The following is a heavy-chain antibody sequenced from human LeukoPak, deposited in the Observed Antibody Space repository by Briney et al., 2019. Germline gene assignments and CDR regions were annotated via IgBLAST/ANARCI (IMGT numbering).Heavy chain of an antibody. Sequence: SETLSLTCTVSGGSISSGSYYWSWIRQPVGKGLEWVGRIHSSGSTNYNSSLKSRVTMSVDTSKNQFSLNLSSVTAADTAVYYCARINFGVVRGDFDYWGQGTLVTVSS. D-gene: IGHD3-3*01. CDR3: ARINFGVVRGDFDY. V-gene: IGHV4-61*02. CDR2: IHSSGST. CDR1: GGSISSGSYY. J-gene: IGHJ4*02.